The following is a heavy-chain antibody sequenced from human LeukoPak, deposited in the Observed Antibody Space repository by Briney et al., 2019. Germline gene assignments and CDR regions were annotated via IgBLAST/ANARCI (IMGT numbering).Heavy chain of an antibody. Sequence: GRSLRLSCAASGFTFSNFAIHWVRQAPGKGLEWVSLISYDGSHKYYADSVKGRFTISRDNSKNTQYLQMNSLRAEDTAVYYCAKDSEYSSSSEDYWGQGTLVTVSS. CDR3: AKDSEYSSSSEDY. J-gene: IGHJ4*02. CDR1: GFTFSNFA. CDR2: ISYDGSHK. D-gene: IGHD6-6*01. V-gene: IGHV3-30-3*01.